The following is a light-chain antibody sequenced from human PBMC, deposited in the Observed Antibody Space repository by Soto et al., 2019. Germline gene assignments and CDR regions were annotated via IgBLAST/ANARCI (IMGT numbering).Light chain of an antibody. CDR2: GAS. CDR1: QSVSSN. CDR3: QQYNNCPSCT. Sequence: EIVMTQSPATLSVSPGERATLSCRASQSVSSNLAWYQLKPGQAPRLLIYGASTRATGIPARFSGSGSGTEFTLTISSLQSEDFSVYYGQQYNNCPSCTSRQGTRVDIK. V-gene: IGKV3-15*01. J-gene: IGKJ1*01.